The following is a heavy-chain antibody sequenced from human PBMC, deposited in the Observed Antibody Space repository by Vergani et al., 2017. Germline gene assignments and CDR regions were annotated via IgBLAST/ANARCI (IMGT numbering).Heavy chain of an antibody. V-gene: IGHV1-2*02. D-gene: IGHD2-15*01. CDR1: GYTFNGYY. Sequence: QVQLVQSGAEVKKPGASVKVSCKASGYTFNGYYMHWVRQAPGQGLEWMGWINPNSGGTNNAQKFQGRVTMTRDTSISTAYMELSRLRSDDTAVYYWARGCSGGSCYEYFQHWGQGTLVTVSS. J-gene: IGHJ1*01. CDR2: INPNSGGT. CDR3: ARGCSGGSCYEYFQH.